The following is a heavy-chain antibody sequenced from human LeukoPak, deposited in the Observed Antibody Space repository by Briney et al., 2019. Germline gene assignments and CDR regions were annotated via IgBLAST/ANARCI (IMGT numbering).Heavy chain of an antibody. D-gene: IGHD3-10*01. CDR3: AKDRPYGSGPY. CDR2: ISSSSSTI. Sequence: PGGSLRLSCAASGFTFSSYSMNWVRQAPGRGLEWVSYISSSSSTIYYADSVKGRFTISRDNSKNTLYLQMNSLRAEDTAVYYCAKDRPYGSGPYWGQGTLVTVSS. V-gene: IGHV3-48*01. CDR1: GFTFSSYS. J-gene: IGHJ4*02.